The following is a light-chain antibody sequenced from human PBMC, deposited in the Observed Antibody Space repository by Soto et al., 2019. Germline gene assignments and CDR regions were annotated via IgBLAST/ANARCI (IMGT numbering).Light chain of an antibody. Sequence: EIVLTQSPGTLSLSPGERGTLSCRASQSISSSYLAWYQQKPGQAPRLLIYGASRRATGIADRFSGSGSGTDFTLTIGRLDPEDFAVYYCQQYGGSPWTFGRGTKVDIK. CDR3: QQYGGSPWT. V-gene: IGKV3-20*01. CDR2: GAS. J-gene: IGKJ1*01. CDR1: QSISSSY.